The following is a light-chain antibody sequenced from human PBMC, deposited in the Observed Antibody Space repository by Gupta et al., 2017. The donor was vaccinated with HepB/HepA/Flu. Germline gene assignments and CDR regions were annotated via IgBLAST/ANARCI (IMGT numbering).Light chain of an antibody. V-gene: IGKV3-11*01. CDR1: QSVSSY. J-gene: IGKJ5*01. CDR3: KQRSNWPRIT. Sequence: DIVLHQSPTTVHLSPGSRATLSCRASQSVSSYLAWYQQKPGQAPSLLIYNASNRATGIPARFSGSGSGTDFTLTISRLEPEDVAVYYCKQRSNWPRITFGQGTRLEIK. CDR2: NAS.